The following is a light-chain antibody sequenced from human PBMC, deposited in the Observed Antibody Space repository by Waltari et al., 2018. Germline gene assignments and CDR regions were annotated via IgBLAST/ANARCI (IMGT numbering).Light chain of an antibody. V-gene: IGLV1-40*01. J-gene: IGLJ2*01. CDR1: SSNIGAGYD. CDR3: QSYDRSLSDSSASVV. Sequence: QSVLTQPPSVSGAPGQRVTISCTGGSSNIGAGYDVHWYQQLPGSAPHILVFGATKRSHGLPDRLSGTTSATSASLVITGLQAEDEADYYCQSYDRSLSDSSASVVFGGGTRVTVL. CDR2: GAT.